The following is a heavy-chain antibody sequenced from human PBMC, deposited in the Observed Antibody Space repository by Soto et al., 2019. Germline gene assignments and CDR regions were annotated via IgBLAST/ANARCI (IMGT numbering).Heavy chain of an antibody. V-gene: IGHV3-74*01. CDR3: PRGSRADSYWTGAH. J-gene: IGHJ4*02. Sequence: PGGSLRLSCVVSGFTFSMDWMHWVRHVPGQSPFWVSRLSDDGTTTIYADSVRRRFTISRDHSKNTLYLQMNTLKAEDTAIYCYPRGSRADSYWTGAHWGQGTAVTVSS. D-gene: IGHD2-21*01. CDR1: GFTFSMDW. CDR2: LSDDGTTT.